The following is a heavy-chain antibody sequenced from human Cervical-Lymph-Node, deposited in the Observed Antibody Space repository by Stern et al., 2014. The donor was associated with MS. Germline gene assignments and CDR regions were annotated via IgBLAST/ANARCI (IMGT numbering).Heavy chain of an antibody. Sequence: VQLVQSGAEVKPPGASVKVSCKASGYIFSTFGVSWVRHAPGQGLEWMGWISAHTGDTNFAQKFRDRVTLTTDTSTSTALLELSSLTSDDTAVYYCARDSGYDFWRGHPRFGDYYLDYWGQGTLVTVSS. J-gene: IGHJ4*02. V-gene: IGHV1-18*01. D-gene: IGHD3-3*01. CDR1: GYIFSTFG. CDR3: ARDSGYDFWRGHPRFGDYYLDY. CDR2: ISAHTGDT.